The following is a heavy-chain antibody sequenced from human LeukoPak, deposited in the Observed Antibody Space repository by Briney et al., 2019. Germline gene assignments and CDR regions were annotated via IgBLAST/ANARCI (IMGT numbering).Heavy chain of an antibody. V-gene: IGHV3-23*01. J-gene: IGHJ4*02. Sequence: GGSLRLSCAASGFTFSSYGMSWVRQAPGKGLEWVSAISGSGGSTYYADSVKGRFTISRDNSKNTLYLQMNSLRAEDTAVYYCAKPPRTSYYDILTGYYLDYWGQGTLVTVSS. CDR3: AKPPRTSYYDILTGYYLDY. CDR2: ISGSGGST. CDR1: GFTFSSYG. D-gene: IGHD3-9*01.